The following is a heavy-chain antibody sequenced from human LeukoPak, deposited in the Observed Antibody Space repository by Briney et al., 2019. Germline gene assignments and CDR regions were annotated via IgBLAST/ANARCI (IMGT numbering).Heavy chain of an antibody. CDR3: AKDYEPLVGVHRWGDWFDP. Sequence: SLRLSCAASGFTFDDYAMHWVRGAPGRGLEWGSGISWKSGSIGYADSGRGRFTISRDNAKTSLYQQMNSLRAEDTALYYCAKDYEPLVGVHRWGDWFDPWGQGTLVTVSS. D-gene: IGHD1-26*01. CDR2: ISWKSGSI. CDR1: GFTFDDYA. V-gene: IGHV3-9*01. J-gene: IGHJ5*02.